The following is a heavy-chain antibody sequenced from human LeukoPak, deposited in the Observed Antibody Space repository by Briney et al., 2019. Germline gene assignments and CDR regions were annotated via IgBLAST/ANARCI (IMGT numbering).Heavy chain of an antibody. D-gene: IGHD3-3*01. CDR2: ISGSGGST. CDR1: GFTFSSYA. CDR3: ARDFSRGKDAFDI. J-gene: IGHJ3*02. Sequence: GGSLRLSCAASGFTFSSYAMSWVRQAPGKGLEWVSAISGSGGSTYYADSVKGRFTISRDNSKNTLYLQMNSLRAEDTAVYYCARDFSRGKDAFDIWGQGTMVTVSS. V-gene: IGHV3-23*01.